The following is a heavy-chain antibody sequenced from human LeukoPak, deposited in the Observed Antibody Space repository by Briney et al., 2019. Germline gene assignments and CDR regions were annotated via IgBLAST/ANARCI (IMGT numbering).Heavy chain of an antibody. Sequence: SETLSLTCTVSGGSISSYYWSWNRQPPGKGLEWIGYIYYSGSTNYNPSLKSRVTISVDTSKNQFSLKLSSVTAADTAVYYCAPFLRGYFDYWGQGTLVTVSS. V-gene: IGHV4-59*01. CDR3: APFLRGYFDY. CDR1: GGSISSYY. J-gene: IGHJ4*02. CDR2: IYYSGST. D-gene: IGHD2/OR15-2a*01.